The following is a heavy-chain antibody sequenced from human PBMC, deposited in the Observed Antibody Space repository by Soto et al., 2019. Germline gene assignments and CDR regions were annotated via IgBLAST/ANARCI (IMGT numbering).Heavy chain of an antibody. V-gene: IGHV3-66*01. CDR2: LYSGGTT. Sequence: EVQLVESGGGLVQPGGSLRLSCVASGFTVSNYYMTWVRQAPGKGLEWVSVLYSGGTTNYADSVKGRFTISRDNSKNTLYLQMNSLRADDTAIYYCAREEADAFDICGQGTMVPVSS. CDR1: GFTVSNYY. CDR3: AREEADAFDI. J-gene: IGHJ3*02.